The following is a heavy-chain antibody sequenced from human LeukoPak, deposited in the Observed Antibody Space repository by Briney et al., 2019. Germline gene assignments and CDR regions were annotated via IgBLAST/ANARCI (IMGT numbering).Heavy chain of an antibody. CDR1: GFTFSSYA. CDR2: ISGSGGST. Sequence: GGSLRLSCAASGFTFSSYAMSWVRQAPGKGLEWVSAISGSGGSTYYADSVKGRFTISRDNSKNTLYLQMNSLRAEDTAVYYCAKAGWGSRSGKVNYFDYWGQGTLVTVSS. CDR3: AKAGWGSRSGKVNYFDY. D-gene: IGHD4-23*01. V-gene: IGHV3-23*01. J-gene: IGHJ4*02.